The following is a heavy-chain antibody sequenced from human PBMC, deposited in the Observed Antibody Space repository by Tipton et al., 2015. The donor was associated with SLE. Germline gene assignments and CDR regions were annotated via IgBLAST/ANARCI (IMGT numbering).Heavy chain of an antibody. Sequence: TLSLTCTVSGGSISSSSYYWGWIRQPPGKGLEWIGSIYYSGSTYYNPSLKGRVTISVDTSKNQFSLKLSSVTAADTAVYYCARHDSESPFDYWGQGTLVTVSS. V-gene: IGHV4-39*07. CDR2: IYYSGST. D-gene: IGHD1-14*01. CDR1: GGSISSSSYY. CDR3: ARHDSESPFDY. J-gene: IGHJ4*02.